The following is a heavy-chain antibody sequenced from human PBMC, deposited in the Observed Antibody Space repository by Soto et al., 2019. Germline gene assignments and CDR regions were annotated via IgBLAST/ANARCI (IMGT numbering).Heavy chain of an antibody. V-gene: IGHV3-74*01. D-gene: IGHD2-2*01. CDR1: GFIFSGYA. CDR2: ISTDGSDT. J-gene: IGHJ4*02. Sequence: EVQLVESGGGLVQPGGSLRLSCAASGFIFSGYAMHWVRQAAGKGLAWVARISTDGSDTNYADSVSGRFPISKDYAKNMLYLKMNSLGAEDTAVYYCARGGCSRTSSLADWGQGTLVTVSS. CDR3: ARGGCSRTSSLAD.